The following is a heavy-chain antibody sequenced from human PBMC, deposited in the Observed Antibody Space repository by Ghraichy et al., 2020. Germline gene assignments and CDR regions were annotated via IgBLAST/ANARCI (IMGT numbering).Heavy chain of an antibody. Sequence: ASVKVSCKVSGYTLTELSMHWVRQAPGKGLEWMGGFDPEDGETIYAQKFQGRVTMTEDTSTDTAYMELSSLRSEDTAVYYCATGGGDYYGSGRRCFVGWFDPWGQGTLVTVSS. CDR2: FDPEDGET. D-gene: IGHD3-10*01. V-gene: IGHV1-24*01. CDR3: ATGGGDYYGSGRRCFVGWFDP. J-gene: IGHJ5*02. CDR1: GYTLTELS.